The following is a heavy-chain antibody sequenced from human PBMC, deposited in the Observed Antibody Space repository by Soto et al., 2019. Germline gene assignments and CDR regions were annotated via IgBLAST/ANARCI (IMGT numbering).Heavy chain of an antibody. V-gene: IGHV1-18*01. CDR2: ISAHNGKT. D-gene: IGHD4-17*01. CDR1: GYIFTSYG. Sequence: GPGVKKPGASVKVSCKGSGYIFTSYGIAWVRQAPGQGLAWMGWISAHNGKTEYAQKFQGRVTVTIDTSTSTAYLELRSLRSDDTALYYCARGRYGDYWGQGALVTVSS. CDR3: ARGRYGDY. J-gene: IGHJ4*02.